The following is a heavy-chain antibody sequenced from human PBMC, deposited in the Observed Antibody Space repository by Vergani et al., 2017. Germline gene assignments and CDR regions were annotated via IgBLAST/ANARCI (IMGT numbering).Heavy chain of an antibody. D-gene: IGHD3-16*01. Sequence: QMQLQESGPGLVKASETLSLTCTVSGDSIISRSYYWGWIRQPPGKGLEWIGSIYNSGNGVSSSSLKSRVTISADTSKNQFSLRLTSVTAADTAVYYCASGKYYPDSTSHFRGRYFDVWGRGTLVTVPS. J-gene: IGHJ2*01. CDR2: IYNSGNG. CDR3: ASGKYYPDSTSHFRGRYFDV. CDR1: GDSIISRSYY. V-gene: IGHV4-39*01.